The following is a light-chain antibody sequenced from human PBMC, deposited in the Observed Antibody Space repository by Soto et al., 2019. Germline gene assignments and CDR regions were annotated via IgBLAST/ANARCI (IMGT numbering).Light chain of an antibody. Sequence: QSALTQPASVSGSPGQSITISCTGTSNDVGANNYVSWYQHHPGKAPKILIYEAANRPSGVSHRFSGSKSGNTASLTISGPRAEDGAVYSATSHTSTSPLFFGGGPKLTAL. CDR1: SNDVGANNY. J-gene: IGLJ2*01. CDR3: TSHTSTSPLF. CDR2: EAA. V-gene: IGLV2-14*01.